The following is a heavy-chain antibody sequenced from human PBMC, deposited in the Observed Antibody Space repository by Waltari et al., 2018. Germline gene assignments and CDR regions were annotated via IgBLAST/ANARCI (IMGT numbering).Heavy chain of an antibody. J-gene: IGHJ4*02. CDR1: GGSISSSSYY. V-gene: IGHV4-39*07. CDR3: AREKWSVARAYYFDY. Sequence: QLQLQESGPGLVKPSETLSLTCTVSGGSISSSSYYWGWIRQPPGKGLEWIGSIYYSGSTYYNPSLKSRVTISVDTSKNQFSLKLSSVTAADTAVYYCAREKWSVARAYYFDYWGQGTLVTVSS. CDR2: IYYSGST. D-gene: IGHD2-8*01.